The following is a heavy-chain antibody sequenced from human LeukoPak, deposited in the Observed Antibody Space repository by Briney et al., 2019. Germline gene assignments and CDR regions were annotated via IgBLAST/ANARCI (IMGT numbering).Heavy chain of an antibody. V-gene: IGHV3-30*02. CDR1: GFTFSSYA. J-gene: IGHJ4*02. Sequence: GGSLRLSCAASGFTFSSYAMHWVRQAPGKGLEWLADITFDGANKYYADSVRGRFTISRDNSKNTLYLEMNSLRPEDTAVYYCAKGLSGNSFYFDYWGQGTLVTVSS. CDR3: AKGLSGNSFYFDY. CDR2: ITFDGANK. D-gene: IGHD1-20*01.